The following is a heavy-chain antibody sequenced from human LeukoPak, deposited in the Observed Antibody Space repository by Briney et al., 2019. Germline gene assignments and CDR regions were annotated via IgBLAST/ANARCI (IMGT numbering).Heavy chain of an antibody. CDR1: GDSISSSSSY. CDR2: IYYSGST. CDR3: ARQAYYYDSSGLVNWFDP. Sequence: PSETLSLTCTVSGDSISSSSSYWGWIRQPPGKGLEWIGSIYYSGSTYYNTSLKSRVTISVDTSKNQFSLKLSSVTAADTAVYYCARQAYYYDSSGLVNWFDPWGQGTLVTVSS. D-gene: IGHD3-22*01. V-gene: IGHV4-39*01. J-gene: IGHJ5*02.